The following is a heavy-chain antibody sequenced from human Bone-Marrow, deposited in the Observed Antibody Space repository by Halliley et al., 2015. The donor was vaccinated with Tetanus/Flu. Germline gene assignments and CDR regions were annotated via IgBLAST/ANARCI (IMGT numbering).Heavy chain of an antibody. J-gene: IGHJ3*01. CDR2: IYYSGGT. Sequence: TLSLTCTVSGGSIGNYYWTWIRQPPGKGLEWIGYIYYSGGTNYNRSLKSRVTISVDKSKNQFSVNLRSVTAADTAVYYCAGASVSVTVVGASDVWGQGTMFTVSS. D-gene: IGHD1-26*01. CDR3: AGASVSVTVVGASDV. V-gene: IGHV4-59*01. CDR1: GGSIGNYY.